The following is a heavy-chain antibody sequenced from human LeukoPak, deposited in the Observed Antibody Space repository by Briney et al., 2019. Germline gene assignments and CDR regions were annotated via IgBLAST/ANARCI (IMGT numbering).Heavy chain of an antibody. CDR3: AMTGSYRQRGDY. CDR1: GFTFSSYS. V-gene: IGHV3-48*02. Sequence: GGSLRLSCAASGFTFSSYSMNWVRQAPGKGLEWVSYISSSSSTIYYADSVKGRFTISIDSAKSSLYLQMNSLRDEDTAVYYCAMTGSYRQRGDYWGQGTLVTVSS. J-gene: IGHJ4*02. D-gene: IGHD1-26*01. CDR2: ISSSSSTI.